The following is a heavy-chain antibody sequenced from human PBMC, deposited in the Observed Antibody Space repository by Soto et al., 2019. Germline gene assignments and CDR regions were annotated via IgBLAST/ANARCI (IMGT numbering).Heavy chain of an antibody. J-gene: IGHJ6*02. CDR3: ARDRTALELRLYSGMDV. CDR2: IWYDGSNK. D-gene: IGHD1-7*01. V-gene: IGHV3-33*01. CDR1: GFTFSSYG. Sequence: QVQLVESGGGVVQPGRSLRLSCAASGFTFSSYGMHWVRQAPGKGLEWVAVIWYDGSNKYYADSVKGRFTFSRDNSKNTLYLQMNSLRAEDTAVYYCARDRTALELRLYSGMDVWGQGTTVTVSS.